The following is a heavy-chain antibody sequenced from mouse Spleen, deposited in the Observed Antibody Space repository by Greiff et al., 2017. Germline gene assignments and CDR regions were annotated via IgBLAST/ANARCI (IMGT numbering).Heavy chain of an antibody. CDR1: GYTFTNYW. CDR3: ARGLFITTVVATWYYFDY. CDR2: IYPGGGYT. V-gene: IGHV1-63*02. D-gene: IGHD1-1*01. Sequence: VHLVESGAELVRPGTSVKISCKASGYTFTNYWLGWVKQRPGHGLEWIGDIYPGGGYTNYNEKFKGKATLTADTSSSTAYMQLSSLTSEDSAVYFCARGLFITTVVATWYYFDYWGQGTTLTVSS. J-gene: IGHJ2*01.